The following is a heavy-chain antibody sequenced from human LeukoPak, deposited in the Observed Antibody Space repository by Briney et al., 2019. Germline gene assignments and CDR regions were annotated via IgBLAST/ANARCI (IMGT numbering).Heavy chain of an antibody. CDR3: ASEANYDSSGYYSDY. CDR1: GYTFTSYY. Sequence: ASVKVSCKASGYTFTSYYMHWVRQAPGQGLEWMGIINPSGGSTSYAQKFQGRVTMTRDTSTSTVYMELSSLRSEDTAVYYCASEANYDSSGYYSDYWGQGTLVTVSS. V-gene: IGHV1-46*01. J-gene: IGHJ4*02. CDR2: INPSGGST. D-gene: IGHD3-22*01.